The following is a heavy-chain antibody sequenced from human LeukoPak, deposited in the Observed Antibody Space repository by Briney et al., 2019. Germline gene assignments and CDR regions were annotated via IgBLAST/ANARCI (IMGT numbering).Heavy chain of an antibody. V-gene: IGHV3-48*03. CDR3: AKEGDRYSYGYYFDY. Sequence: GGSLRLSCAASGFTFSSYEMNWVRQAPGKGLEWVSYISSSGSTIYYADSVKGRFTISRDNAKNSLYLQMNSLRAEDMALYYCAKEGDRYSYGYYFDYWGQGTLVTVSS. D-gene: IGHD5-18*01. CDR2: ISSSGSTI. J-gene: IGHJ4*02. CDR1: GFTFSSYE.